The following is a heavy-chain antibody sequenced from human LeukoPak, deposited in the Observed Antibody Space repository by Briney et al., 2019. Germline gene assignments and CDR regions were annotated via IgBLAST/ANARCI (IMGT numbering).Heavy chain of an antibody. J-gene: IGHJ4*02. V-gene: IGHV3-53*01. D-gene: IGHD1-26*01. CDR1: GFTFSSYA. CDR2: IYSSGST. Sequence: GGSLRLSCAASGFTFSSYAMSWVRQAPGKGLEWVSVIYSSGSTYYADSVKGRFSISRDNSKNTLDLQMSGLRADDTAVYYCARAEAVGPTRNWGQGALVTVSS. CDR3: ARAEAVGPTRN.